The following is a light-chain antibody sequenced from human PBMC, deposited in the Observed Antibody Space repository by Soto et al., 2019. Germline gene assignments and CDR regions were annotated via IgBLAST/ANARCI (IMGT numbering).Light chain of an antibody. Sequence: DIQMTQSPSSLSASVGDRVTITCRASQSISTYLNWYQQKPGKAPKLLIYAASSLQSGVPSRFSGSGSGTDFTLTISSLQPEDFATYYCQQSYRTPYTFGQGTMLEIE. V-gene: IGKV1-39*01. CDR3: QQSYRTPYT. J-gene: IGKJ2*01. CDR2: AAS. CDR1: QSISTY.